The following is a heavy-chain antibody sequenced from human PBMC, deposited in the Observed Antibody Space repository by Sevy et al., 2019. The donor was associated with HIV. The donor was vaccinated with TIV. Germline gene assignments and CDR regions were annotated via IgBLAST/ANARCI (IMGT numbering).Heavy chain of an antibody. CDR2: IIPIFGTA. CDR1: GGTFSSYA. J-gene: IGHJ6*02. D-gene: IGHD1-1*01. V-gene: IGHV1-69*13. Sequence: ASVKVSCKASGGTFSSYAISWVRQAPGQELESMGGIIPIFGTANYAQKFQGRVTITADESTSTAYMELSSLRSEDTAVYYCARQRKNWYYGMDVWGQGTTVTVSS. CDR3: ARQRKNWYYGMDV.